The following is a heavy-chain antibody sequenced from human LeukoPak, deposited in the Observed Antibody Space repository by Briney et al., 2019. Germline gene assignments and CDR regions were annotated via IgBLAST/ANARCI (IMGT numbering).Heavy chain of an antibody. V-gene: IGHV3-66*01. Sequence: GGSLSLSCAASGFTVSSNYMSWVRQAPGKGLEWVSIIYSGGSTYYADSVKGRFTISRDNSNNTLYLQMNSLRAEDTAVYYCAKNWNYDYWGQGTLVTVSS. J-gene: IGHJ4*02. CDR3: AKNWNYDY. CDR2: IYSGGST. CDR1: GFTVSSNY. D-gene: IGHD1-7*01.